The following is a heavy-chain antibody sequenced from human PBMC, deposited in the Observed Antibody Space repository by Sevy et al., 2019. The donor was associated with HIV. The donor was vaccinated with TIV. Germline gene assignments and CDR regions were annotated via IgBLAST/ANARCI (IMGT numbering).Heavy chain of an antibody. CDR3: AKDRGRNAVGATQGFEP. CDR2: ISGSGDST. Sequence: GGSLRLSCAASEFTFSSYAMSWVRQAPVKGLEWVSSISGSGDSTYYADSVKGRFTISRDNFKNTLYLRMNSLRAEDTAVYYCAKDRGRNAVGATQGFEPWGRGTLVTVSS. J-gene: IGHJ5*02. CDR1: EFTFSSYA. D-gene: IGHD1-26*01. V-gene: IGHV3-23*01.